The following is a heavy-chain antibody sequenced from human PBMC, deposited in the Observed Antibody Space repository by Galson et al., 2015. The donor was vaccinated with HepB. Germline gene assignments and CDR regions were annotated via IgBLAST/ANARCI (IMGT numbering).Heavy chain of an antibody. D-gene: IGHD2-2*01. Sequence: SLRLSCAASGFTFSSYWMSWVRQAPGKGLEWVANIKQDGSEKYYVDSVKGRFTISGDNAKNSLYLQMNSLRAEDTAVYYCARDFIVVVPAAMMAPYWYFDLWGRVTLVTVSS. CDR3: ARDFIVVVPAAMMAPYWYFDL. CDR1: GFTFSSYW. V-gene: IGHV3-7*01. CDR2: IKQDGSEK. J-gene: IGHJ2*01.